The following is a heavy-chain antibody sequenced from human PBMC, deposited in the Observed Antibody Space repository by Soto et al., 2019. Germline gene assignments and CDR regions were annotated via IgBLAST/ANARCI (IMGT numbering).Heavy chain of an antibody. CDR2: IYYSGST. J-gene: IGHJ4*02. Sequence: LYLTCTVSGGYVSRGSYYWSWIRQPPGKGLEWIGYIYYSGSTNYNPSLKSRVTISVDTSKNQFSLKLSSVTAADTAVYYCARIRGGYSYGYDVPYYFDYWAQGTLVTVSS. CDR3: ARIRGGYSYGYDVPYYFDY. CDR1: GGYVSRGSYY. V-gene: IGHV4-61*01. D-gene: IGHD5-18*01.